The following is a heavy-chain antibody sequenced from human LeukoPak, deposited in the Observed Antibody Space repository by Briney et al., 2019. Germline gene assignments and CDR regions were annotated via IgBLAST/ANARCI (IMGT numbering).Heavy chain of an antibody. D-gene: IGHD2-21*02. CDR3: ARGPYCGGDCYFAY. V-gene: IGHV4-61*02. Sequence: SETLSLTCTVSGGSISSGGYYWSWIRQPAGKGLEWIGRIYTSGSTYYNPSLKSRVTMSVDTSKNQFSLKLSSVTAADTAVYFCARGPYCGGDCYFAYWGQGTLVTVSS. J-gene: IGHJ4*02. CDR1: GGSISSGGYY. CDR2: IYTSGST.